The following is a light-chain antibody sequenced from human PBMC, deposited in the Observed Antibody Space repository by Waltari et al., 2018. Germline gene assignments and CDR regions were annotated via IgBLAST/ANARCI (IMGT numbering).Light chain of an antibody. CDR3: QKYVNLPAT. CDR1: QSVGRY. CDR2: EAS. J-gene: IGKJ1*01. Sequence: EIVLTLSPGTLSLSPGERATLSCRASQSVGRYLAWYQQQPGQAPRLLIYEASTRATGIPDRFSGSGSGTDFSLTISRLESEDFAVYYCQKYVNLPATFGQGTKVEIK. V-gene: IGKV3-20*01.